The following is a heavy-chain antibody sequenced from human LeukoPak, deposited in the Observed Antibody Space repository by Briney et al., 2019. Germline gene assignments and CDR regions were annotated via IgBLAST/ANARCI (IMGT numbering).Heavy chain of an antibody. CDR2: ITSSNSHI. D-gene: IGHD3-10*01. CDR3: ARFEGRVLLWFGELSGYYCMDV. V-gene: IGHV3-21*04. CDR1: GFTFSHYT. Sequence: GGSLRLSCAACGFTFSHYTIGWLRQAPGKGLGRVASITSSNSHIYYADSVRGRFTISRDNAKNSLYLQMNSLSAEDTAVYYCARFEGRVLLWFGELSGYYCMDVWGKGTTVTVSS. J-gene: IGHJ6*03.